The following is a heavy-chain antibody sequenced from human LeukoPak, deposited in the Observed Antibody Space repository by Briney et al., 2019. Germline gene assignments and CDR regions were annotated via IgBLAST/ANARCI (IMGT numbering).Heavy chain of an antibody. CDR2: ISNSGGST. J-gene: IGHJ4*02. CDR1: GFTFRSYA. Sequence: GGSLRLSCAASGFTFRSYAMSWVRQAPGKGLEWVSTISNSGGSTYYADSVKGRFTISRDNSKNTLYLQMNSLRAEDTAVYYCAKDKGSSGTPAAGDWGQGTLVTVSS. V-gene: IGHV3-23*01. D-gene: IGHD2-2*01. CDR3: AKDKGSSGTPAAGD.